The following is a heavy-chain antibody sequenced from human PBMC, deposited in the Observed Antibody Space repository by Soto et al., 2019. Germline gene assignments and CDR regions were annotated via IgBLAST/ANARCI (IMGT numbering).Heavy chain of an antibody. CDR2: ISSSSSYI. D-gene: IGHD3-22*01. V-gene: IGHV3-21*01. J-gene: IGHJ4*02. CDR3: ARDPYYYDSSGYSFFDY. CDR1: GFTFSSYS. Sequence: EVQLVESGGGLVKPGGSLRLSCAASGFTFSSYSMNWVRQAPGKGLEWVSSISSSSSYIYYADSVKGRFTISRDNAKNSLYLKMNSLRAEDTAVYYCARDPYYYDSSGYSFFDYWGQGTLVTVSS.